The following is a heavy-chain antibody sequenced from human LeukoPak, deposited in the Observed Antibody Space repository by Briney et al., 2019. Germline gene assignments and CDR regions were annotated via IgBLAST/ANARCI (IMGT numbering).Heavy chain of an antibody. D-gene: IGHD4-23*01. CDR2: ISSSSSTI. Sequence: GGSRRPSGAAPGFTFSSYSMNWVRKAPGKGLKWVSYISSSSSTIYYADSVKGRFTISRDNAKNSLYLQMNSLRAEDMAVYYCARGVPGTVVTLDYWGQGTLVTVSS. J-gene: IGHJ4*02. V-gene: IGHV3-48*01. CDR1: GFTFSSYS. CDR3: ARGVPGTVVTLDY.